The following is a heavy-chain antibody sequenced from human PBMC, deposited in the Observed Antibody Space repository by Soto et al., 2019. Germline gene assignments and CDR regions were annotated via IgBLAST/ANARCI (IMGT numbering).Heavy chain of an antibody. J-gene: IGHJ6*02. Sequence: VQLVESGGGLVQPGGPLRLSCEASGFTFRNYDMHWVREGTGKGLEWVSGISAAGDPDYADSVEGRFTISTENAQISFFLQMNSIIVGDTAVYYCARTDRDFYGLDVWGQGTTVIVSS. CDR3: ARTDRDFYGLDV. V-gene: IGHV3-13*05. CDR2: ISAAGDP. CDR1: GFTFRNYD.